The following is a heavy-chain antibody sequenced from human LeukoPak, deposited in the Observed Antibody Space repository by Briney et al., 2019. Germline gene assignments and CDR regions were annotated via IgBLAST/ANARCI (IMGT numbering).Heavy chain of an antibody. CDR3: ARDMGQTYDFWSGYPVEFDP. CDR2: ISAYNGNT. D-gene: IGHD3-3*01. CDR1: GYTFTSYG. V-gene: IGHV1-18*01. Sequence: ASVKVSCKASGYTFTSYGISWVRQAPGQGLEWMGWISAYNGNTNYAQKLQGRVTMTTDTSTSTAYMELRSLRSDDTAVYYCARDMGQTYDFWSGYPVEFDPWGQGTLVTVSS. J-gene: IGHJ5*02.